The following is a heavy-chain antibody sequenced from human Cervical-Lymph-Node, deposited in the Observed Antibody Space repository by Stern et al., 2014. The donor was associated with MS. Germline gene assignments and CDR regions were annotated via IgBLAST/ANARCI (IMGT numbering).Heavy chain of an antibody. D-gene: IGHD4-17*01. CDR2: IIPIFGTA. V-gene: IGHV1-69*01. J-gene: IGHJ6*02. CDR3: APTTVTTNGMDV. CDR1: GGTFSSYA. Sequence: VQLEESGAEVKKPGSSVKVSCKASGGTFSSYAISWVRQAPGQGLEWMGGIIPIFGTANYAQKFQGRVTITADESTSTAYMELSSLRSEDTAVYYCAPTTVTTNGMDVWGQGTTVTVSS.